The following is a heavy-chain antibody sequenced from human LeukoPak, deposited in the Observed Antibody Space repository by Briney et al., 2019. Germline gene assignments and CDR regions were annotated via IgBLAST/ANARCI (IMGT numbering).Heavy chain of an antibody. CDR1: GYTFTSYG. D-gene: IGHD3-22*01. Sequence: GASVKVSCKVSGYTFTSYGINWVRQAPGQGLEWMGWINPNSGGASYVQKFQGRVTMTSDTSISTAYMELSSLRSDDTAVYYCARDSRNYYDSRGGGDEAFDIWGQGTMVTVSS. J-gene: IGHJ3*02. V-gene: IGHV1-2*02. CDR2: INPNSGGA. CDR3: ARDSRNYYDSRGGGDEAFDI.